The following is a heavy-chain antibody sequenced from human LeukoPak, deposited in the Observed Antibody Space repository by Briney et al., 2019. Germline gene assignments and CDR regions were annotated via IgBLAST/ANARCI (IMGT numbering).Heavy chain of an antibody. Sequence: SETLSLTCAVYGGSFSGYYWSWIRQPPGKGLEWIGEINHSGSTNYNPSLKSRVTISVDTSKNQFSLKLSSVTAADTAVYYCARRRRMVRGFDYWGQGTLVTVSS. J-gene: IGHJ4*02. CDR3: ARRRRMVRGFDY. D-gene: IGHD3-10*01. V-gene: IGHV4-34*01. CDR2: INHSGST. CDR1: GGSFSGYY.